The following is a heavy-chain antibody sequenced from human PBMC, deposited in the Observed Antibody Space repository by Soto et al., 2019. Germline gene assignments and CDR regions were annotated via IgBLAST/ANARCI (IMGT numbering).Heavy chain of an antibody. CDR2: IWDDGSNK. J-gene: IGHJ3*02. Sequence: PAGSLRLSCEVSGFTVSRYGMHWVREAPGKGLEWVAVIWDDGSNKYYADSVKGQFTISRDNSKNTLYLQMNSLRAEDTAVYYCARDNCVIGHLDIWGQGSMLTVS. CDR3: ARDNCVIGHLDI. V-gene: IGHV3-33*01. D-gene: IGHD1-20*01. CDR1: GFTVSRYG.